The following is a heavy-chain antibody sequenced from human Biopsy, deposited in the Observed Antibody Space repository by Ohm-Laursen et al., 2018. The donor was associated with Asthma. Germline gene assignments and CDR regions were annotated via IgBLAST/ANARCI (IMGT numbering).Heavy chain of an antibody. D-gene: IGHD3-22*01. CDR1: GYTVTRYA. CDR3: ARMISYYHEMRAPFFDY. J-gene: IGHJ4*02. Sequence: ASVKVSCKASGYTVTRYAINWVRQAPGQGLEWMGWINTNTGNPTYAQGFTGRFVFSLDTSVNTAHLQINSLKAEDTAVYYCARMISYYHEMRAPFFDYWGQGTLVAVSS. CDR2: INTNTGNP. V-gene: IGHV7-4-1*02.